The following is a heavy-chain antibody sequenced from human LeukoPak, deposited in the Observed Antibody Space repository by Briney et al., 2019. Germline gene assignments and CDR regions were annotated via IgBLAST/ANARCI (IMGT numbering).Heavy chain of an antibody. CDR3: ARVDCSGGSCYWPLFDH. J-gene: IGHJ4*02. CDR1: GGSISSADYY. D-gene: IGHD2-15*01. V-gene: IGHV4-30-4*01. Sequence: PSQTLSLTCTVSGGSISSADYYWTWIRQPPGKGLEWIGYIYYRGSTYYNPSLKSRVIVSVDTSNNQFSLKLHSVTATDTAVYYCARVDCSGGSCYWPLFDHWGLGTLVTVSS. CDR2: IYYRGST.